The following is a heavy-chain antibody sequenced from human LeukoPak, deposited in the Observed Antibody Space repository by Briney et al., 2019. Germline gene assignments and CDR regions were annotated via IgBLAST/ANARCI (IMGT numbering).Heavy chain of an antibody. CDR3: ARDTDYGDDSWFDP. CDR1: GYIFTSNY. CDR2: INPSGGST. D-gene: IGHD4-17*01. V-gene: IGHV1-46*04. Sequence: GASVKVSCKASGYIFTSNYIHWVRQAPGQGLEWMGIINPSGGSTNYAQKLQGRVTMTRDTSTSTVYMELSSLRCEDTAVYYCARDTDYGDDSWFDPWGQGTLVTVSS. J-gene: IGHJ5*02.